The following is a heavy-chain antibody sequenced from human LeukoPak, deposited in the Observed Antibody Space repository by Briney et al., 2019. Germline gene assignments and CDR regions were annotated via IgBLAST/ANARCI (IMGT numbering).Heavy chain of an antibody. CDR2: ISGRGGST. CDR1: GFTFSSYA. J-gene: IGHJ4*02. V-gene: IGHV3-23*01. D-gene: IGHD6-19*01. CDR3: AKGLSSGWNLKGSDY. Sequence: PGGSLRLSCAASGFTFSSYAMRWVRQAPGEGVEWVFGISGRGGSTFYEGSAKGRFTISRDNSRDNSKNTVYQQMISLRAKDTAVYYCAKGLSSGWNLKGSDYWGQGTLVTVSS.